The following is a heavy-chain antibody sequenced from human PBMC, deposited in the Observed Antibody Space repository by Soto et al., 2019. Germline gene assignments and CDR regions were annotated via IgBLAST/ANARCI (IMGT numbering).Heavy chain of an antibody. J-gene: IGHJ3*02. CDR2: IYYSGST. CDR3: ARRRRVTIFGVVINDAFDI. V-gene: IGHV4-39*01. CDR1: GGSISSSSYY. D-gene: IGHD3-3*01. Sequence: SETLSLTCTVSGGSISSSSYYWGWIRQPPGKGLGWIGSIYYSGSTYYDPSLKSRVTISVDTSKNQFSLKLSSVTAADTAVYYCARRRRVTIFGVVINDAFDIWGQGTMVTVSS.